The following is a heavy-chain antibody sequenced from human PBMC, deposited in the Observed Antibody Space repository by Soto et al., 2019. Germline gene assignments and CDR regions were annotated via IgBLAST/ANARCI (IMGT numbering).Heavy chain of an antibody. V-gene: IGHV4-31*03. Sequence: SETLSLTCTVSGGSMSSEGYYWSWIRQHPGKGLEWIGYIYYSGLTGYNPSLKSRLTISVDKSKNEFYLKMRSVTAADTAVYYCVRDGTKTLRDWFDPWGQGISVTVSS. J-gene: IGHJ5*02. CDR1: GGSMSSEGYY. CDR3: VRDGTKTLRDWFDP. CDR2: IYYSGLT. D-gene: IGHD1-1*01.